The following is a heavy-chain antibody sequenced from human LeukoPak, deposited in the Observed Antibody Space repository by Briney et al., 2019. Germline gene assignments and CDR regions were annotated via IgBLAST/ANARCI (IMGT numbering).Heavy chain of an antibody. V-gene: IGHV1-46*01. D-gene: IGHD3-22*01. CDR1: GYTFTSYY. CDR3: ATQYYYDSSDYTREWYFDY. CDR2: INPSGGGT. J-gene: IGHJ4*02. Sequence: ASVKLSCKASGYTFTSYYMHWVRQAPGQGLEWMGIINPSGGGTSYAQKFQGRVTMTRDTSTSTVYMELSSLTSEDTAVYYCATQYYYDSSDYTREWYFDYWGQGTLVTVPS.